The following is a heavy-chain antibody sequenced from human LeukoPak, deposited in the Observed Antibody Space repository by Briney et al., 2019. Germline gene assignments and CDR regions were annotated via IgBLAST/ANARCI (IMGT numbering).Heavy chain of an antibody. CDR3: ARSPCDAGTCPNWLDS. J-gene: IGHJ5*01. V-gene: IGHV3-66*02. CDR1: GLTVGTNY. D-gene: IGHD1-1*01. Sequence: GGSLRLSCAASGLTVGTNYMTWVRQAPGKGLEWVSVIYGAGTTYYADSVRGRFTISRDNPKNTLYLLMNSLINEDTAVYYCARSPCDAGTCPNWLDSWGQGTPVTVSS. CDR2: IYGAGTT.